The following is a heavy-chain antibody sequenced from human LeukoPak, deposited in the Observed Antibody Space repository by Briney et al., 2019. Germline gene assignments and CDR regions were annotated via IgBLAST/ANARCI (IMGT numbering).Heavy chain of an antibody. CDR2: ISGRSNHI. Sequence: PGGSLRLSCAGSGFTFSRYNLNWFRQAPGKGLERVSSISGRSNHIFYADSVKGRFTISRDNAKNSLYLQMNSLGAEDTAVYYCARDAQWLVPEGYYYYMDVWGKGTTATVSS. J-gene: IGHJ6*03. V-gene: IGHV3-21*01. CDR3: ARDAQWLVPEGYYYYMDV. CDR1: GFTFSRYN. D-gene: IGHD6-19*01.